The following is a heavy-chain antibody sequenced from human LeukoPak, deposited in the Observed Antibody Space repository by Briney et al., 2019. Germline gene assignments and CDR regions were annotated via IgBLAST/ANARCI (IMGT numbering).Heavy chain of an antibody. V-gene: IGHV3-74*01. D-gene: IGHD1-1*01. Sequence: GGSLRLSCAASGFTFTNYWMHWVRQAPGKGLVWVSRINAAGSDTIYADSVKGRFTIFRDNSNNTLFVQMNSLRAEDTAVYYCAKSRSGSANWALQIFDNWGQGALVTVSS. CDR3: AKSRSGSANWALQIFDN. CDR2: INAAGSDT. CDR1: GFTFTNYW. J-gene: IGHJ4*02.